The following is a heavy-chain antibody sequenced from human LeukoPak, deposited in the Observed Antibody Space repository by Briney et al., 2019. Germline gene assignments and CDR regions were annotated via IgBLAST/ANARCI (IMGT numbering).Heavy chain of an antibody. CDR1: GYTFPNYY. D-gene: IGHD2-21*02. V-gene: IGHV1-46*01. CDR3: ARGGRWSKSWGVTRVEDY. J-gene: IGHJ4*02. Sequence: ASVKVSCKASGYTFPNYYMHWLRQAPGQGLEWMGMINPSGSSTTYAQKFQVRVTMTTDTSTSTVYMQLSSLRSEDTAVYYCARGGRWSKSWGVTRVEDYWGQGTLVTVSS. CDR2: INPSGSST.